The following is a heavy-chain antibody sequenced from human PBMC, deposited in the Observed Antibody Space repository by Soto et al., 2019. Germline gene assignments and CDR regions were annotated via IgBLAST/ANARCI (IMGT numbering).Heavy chain of an antibody. CDR1: GGSISNYY. Sequence: QGQLQESGPGLVKPSETLSLTCTVSGGSISNYYCNWIRQPAGKGLELIGRIDTSGSTNYNPSLKSRVTMSVDTSKQEFSLKLSSVTAADTALYYCARGGQDFWSGPFDYWGRGALVTVSS. CDR2: IDTSGST. CDR3: ARGGQDFWSGPFDY. V-gene: IGHV4-4*07. J-gene: IGHJ4*02. D-gene: IGHD3-3*01.